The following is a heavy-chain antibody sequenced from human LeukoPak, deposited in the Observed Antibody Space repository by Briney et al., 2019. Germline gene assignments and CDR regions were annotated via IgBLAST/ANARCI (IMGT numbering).Heavy chain of an antibody. Sequence: GASVTVSCKASGYTFTSYDINWVRQAPGQGLEWMGWMTPNTRNTGYPQNFPGTVTIPTNTSISTAYMELSSLTSEHTAVYYCVRGRGNGRPENYFDYWGQGTLVTVSS. V-gene: IGHV1-8*01. J-gene: IGHJ4*02. CDR3: VRGRGNGRPENYFDY. D-gene: IGHD2-8*01. CDR2: MTPNTRNT. CDR1: GYTFTSYD.